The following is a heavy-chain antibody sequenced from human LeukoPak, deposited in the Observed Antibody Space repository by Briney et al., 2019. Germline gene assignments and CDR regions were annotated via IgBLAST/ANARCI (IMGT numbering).Heavy chain of an antibody. Sequence: PGGSLRLSCAASGFTFSSYAMSWVRQAPGKGLEWVSAISGSGGSTYYADSVKGRFTISRDNSKNTLYLQMNSPRAEDTAVYYCAKDGYNYFSSYFDYWGQGTLVTVSS. CDR3: AKDGYNYFSSYFDY. CDR2: ISGSGGST. CDR1: GFTFSSYA. V-gene: IGHV3-23*01. D-gene: IGHD5-24*01. J-gene: IGHJ4*02.